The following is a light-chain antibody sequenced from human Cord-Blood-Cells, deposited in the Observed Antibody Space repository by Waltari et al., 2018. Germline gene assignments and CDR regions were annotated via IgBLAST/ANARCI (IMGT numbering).Light chain of an antibody. CDR1: SSNIGSNY. V-gene: IGLV1-47*01. CDR2: RNK. CDR3: AACDDSLSGLWV. J-gene: IGLJ3*02. Sequence: QSVLTQPPSASGTPGQRVTISCSGSSSNIGSNYVYWYQQLPGTAPKRLICRNKQRPSGVPDRVAGAKSGTSASLDISGLRSEDEADYYCAACDDSLSGLWVFGGGTKLTVL.